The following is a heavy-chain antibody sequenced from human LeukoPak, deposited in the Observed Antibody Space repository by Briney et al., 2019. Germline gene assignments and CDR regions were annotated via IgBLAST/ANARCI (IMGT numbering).Heavy chain of an antibody. CDR3: AKDRTVTTTPYYFDY. V-gene: IGHV3-30*02. J-gene: IGHJ4*02. CDR1: GFTFSSYG. Sequence: GGSLRLSCAASGFTFSSYGMHWVRQAPGKGLEWVTFIRYDGSNKYYADSVKGRFTISRDNSKNTLYLQMNSLRAEDTAVYYCAKDRTVTTTPYYFDYWGQGTLVTVSS. CDR2: IRYDGSNK. D-gene: IGHD4-17*01.